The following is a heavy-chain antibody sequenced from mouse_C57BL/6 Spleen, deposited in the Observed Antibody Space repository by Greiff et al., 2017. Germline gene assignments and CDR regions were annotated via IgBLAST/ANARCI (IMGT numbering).Heavy chain of an antibody. CDR3: ARARYYYDDYAMDY. Sequence: VKLQPSGAELMKPGASVKLSCKATGYTFTGYWIEWVKQRPGHGLEWLGELLPGSGSTNYNEKFKGKATFTADTSSNPAYMQLSSLTTEYSAIYYCARARYYYDDYAMDYWGQGTSVTVSS. V-gene: IGHV1-9*01. CDR2: LLPGSGST. CDR1: GYTFTGYW. J-gene: IGHJ4*01. D-gene: IGHD2-4*01.